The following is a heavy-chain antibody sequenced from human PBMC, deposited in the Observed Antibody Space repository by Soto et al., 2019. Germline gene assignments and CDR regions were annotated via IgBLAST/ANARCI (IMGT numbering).Heavy chain of an antibody. Sequence: QVQLQESGPRLVRPSGTLSLTCTISGGSFGTNYWSWLRQAPGKGLEWIGYTYYTGSTKYNPSLKSRATISVDTSNNQFSLTLNSAAAADTAVYYCATDSAGRGPFDPWGQGILVTVSS. V-gene: IGHV4-59*13. CDR2: TYYTGST. CDR3: ATDSAGRGPFDP. D-gene: IGHD3-10*01. CDR1: GGSFGTNY. J-gene: IGHJ5*02.